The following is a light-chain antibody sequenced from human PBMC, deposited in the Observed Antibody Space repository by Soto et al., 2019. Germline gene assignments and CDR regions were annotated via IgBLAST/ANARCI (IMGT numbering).Light chain of an antibody. CDR2: GAS. J-gene: IGKJ1*01. V-gene: IGKV3-20*01. CDR3: QQYGGSTRT. Sequence: EVVLTQSPDTLSLSPGETATLSCRASQSLRATYVAWYQQRPGQAPRLLIYGASFRATGIPARFSGRGSGTDFTLSISRLEPEDFAVYYCQQYGGSTRTFGQGTKVDIK. CDR1: QSLRATY.